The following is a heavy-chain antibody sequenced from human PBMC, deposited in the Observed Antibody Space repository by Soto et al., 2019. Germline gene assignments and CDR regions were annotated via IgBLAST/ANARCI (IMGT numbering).Heavy chain of an antibody. V-gene: IGHV1-69*12. CDR3: ARDISCISISCYGLGWFDP. D-gene: IGHD2-2*01. CDR1: GGTFSSYA. J-gene: IGHJ5*02. Sequence: QVQLVQSGAEVKKPGSSVKVSCKASGGTFSSYAISWVRQAPGQGLEWMGGIIPIFGTANYAQKFQGRVTITADESTSTAYMELSSLRSEDTVVYYCARDISCISISCYGLGWFDPWGQGTLVTVSS. CDR2: IIPIFGTA.